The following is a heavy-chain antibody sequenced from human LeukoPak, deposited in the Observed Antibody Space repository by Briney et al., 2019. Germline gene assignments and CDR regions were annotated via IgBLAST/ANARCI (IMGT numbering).Heavy chain of an antibody. Sequence: PGGSLRLSCAASGFTFSSYEMNWVRQAPGKGLEWVSYISSSGSTIYYADSVKGRFTISRDNAKNSLYLQMNSLRVEDTALYYCARGSTLYYYDINGYYRRSFREYYFDYWGQGTLVTVSS. CDR3: ARGSTLYYYDINGYYRRSFREYYFDY. CDR2: ISSSGSTI. D-gene: IGHD3-22*01. CDR1: GFTFSSYE. V-gene: IGHV3-48*03. J-gene: IGHJ4*02.